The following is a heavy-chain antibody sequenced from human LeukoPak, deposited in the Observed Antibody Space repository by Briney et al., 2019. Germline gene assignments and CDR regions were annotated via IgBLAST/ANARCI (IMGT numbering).Heavy chain of an antibody. Sequence: GGSLRLSCAASGFTFSNAWMSWVRQAPGKGLEWVGRIKSKTDGETTDYAAPVKGRFTISRDDSKNTLYLQMNSLKTEDTAVYYCTTEYESYYGSGSYFYFDYWGQGTLVTVSS. CDR1: GFTFSNAW. J-gene: IGHJ4*02. CDR2: IKSKTDGETT. V-gene: IGHV3-15*01. D-gene: IGHD3-10*01. CDR3: TTEYESYYGSGSYFYFDY.